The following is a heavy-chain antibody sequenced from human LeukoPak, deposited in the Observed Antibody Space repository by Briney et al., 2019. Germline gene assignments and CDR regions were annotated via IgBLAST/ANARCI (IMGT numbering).Heavy chain of an antibody. Sequence: SGTLSLTCAVSGGSISSSNWWSWVRQPPGKGLEWIGEIYHSGSTNYNPSLKSRVTISVDKSKNQFSLKLSSVTAADTAVYYCVRGDPSSWSKYFDPWGQGTLVTVSS. CDR3: VRGDPSSWSKYFDP. CDR1: GGSISSSNW. J-gene: IGHJ5*02. D-gene: IGHD6-13*01. CDR2: IYHSGST. V-gene: IGHV4-4*02.